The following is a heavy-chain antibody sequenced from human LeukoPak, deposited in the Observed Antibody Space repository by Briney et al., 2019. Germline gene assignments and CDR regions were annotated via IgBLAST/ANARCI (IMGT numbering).Heavy chain of an antibody. D-gene: IGHD1-26*01. Sequence: GGSLRLSCAASGFTFSSYAMNWVRQAPGKGLEWVSAISGSGGSTYYADSVKGRFTISRDNSKNTLYLQMNSLRAEDTAVYYCAKDQWELLSFDYWGQGTLVTVSS. CDR3: AKDQWELLSFDY. V-gene: IGHV3-23*01. J-gene: IGHJ4*02. CDR2: ISGSGGST. CDR1: GFTFSSYA.